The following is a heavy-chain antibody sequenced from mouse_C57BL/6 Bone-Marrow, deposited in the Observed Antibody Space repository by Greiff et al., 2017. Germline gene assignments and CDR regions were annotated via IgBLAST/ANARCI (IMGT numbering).Heavy chain of an antibody. Sequence: VQLQQSGAELVRPGASVKLSCTASGFNIKDDYLHWVKQRPEQGLEWIGWIDPENGDTEYASKFQGKATITADTSSSPAYLQLSSRTSKDTAVYYSTGSNYVFDYWGQGTTLTVSS. CDR1: GFNIKDDY. J-gene: IGHJ2*01. CDR2: IDPENGDT. V-gene: IGHV14-4*01. CDR3: TGSNYVFDY. D-gene: IGHD2-5*01.